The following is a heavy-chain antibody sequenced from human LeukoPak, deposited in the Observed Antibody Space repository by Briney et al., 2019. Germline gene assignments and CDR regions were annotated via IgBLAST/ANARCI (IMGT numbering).Heavy chain of an antibody. J-gene: IGHJ3*02. CDR3: ARDSEYSSSFAFDI. CDR2: INKDGSER. Sequence: GGTLRLSCAASGFTFSSHWMTWVRQAPGKGLERVANINKDGSERYHVDSVKGRFTISRDNAKNSLYLQMNSMRAEDTPVYYCARDSEYSSSFAFDIWGQGTMVTVSS. D-gene: IGHD6-13*01. V-gene: IGHV3-7*01. CDR1: GFTFSSHW.